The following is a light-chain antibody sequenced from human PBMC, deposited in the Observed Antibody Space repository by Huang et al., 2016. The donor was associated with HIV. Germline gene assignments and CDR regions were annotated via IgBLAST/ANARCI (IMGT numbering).Light chain of an antibody. CDR2: DAS. CDR3: QQRSNWPPT. Sequence: EIVLTQSPATLSLSPGGRATLSCRASQNIISYLAWYQQKPGQAPGLLIYDASKRATGIPARFSGGGSGTDFTLTISSLEPEDFAVYYCQQRSNWPPTFGGGTKVEIK. V-gene: IGKV3-11*01. J-gene: IGKJ4*01. CDR1: QNIISY.